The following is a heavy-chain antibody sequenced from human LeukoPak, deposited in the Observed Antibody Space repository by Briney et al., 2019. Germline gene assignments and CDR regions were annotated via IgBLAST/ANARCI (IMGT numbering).Heavy chain of an antibody. CDR3: ARQGTIRKGVTGTGAFDI. D-gene: IGHD1-7*01. Sequence: GGSLQISCKGSGYSFTSYWIGWVRQMPGKGLEWMGIIYPGDSDTRYSPSFQGQVTISADKSISTAYLQWSSLKASDTAMYYCARQGTIRKGVTGTGAFDIWGQGTMVTVSS. J-gene: IGHJ3*02. V-gene: IGHV5-51*01. CDR2: IYPGDSDT. CDR1: GYSFTSYW.